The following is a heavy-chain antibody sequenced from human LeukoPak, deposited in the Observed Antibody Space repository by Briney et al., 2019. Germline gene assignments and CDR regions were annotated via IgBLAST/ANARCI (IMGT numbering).Heavy chain of an antibody. CDR3: ARNRLVATSPNYYMDV. CDR2: IIPIFGTA. J-gene: IGHJ6*03. Sequence: ASVKVSCKASGGTFSSYAISWVRQAPGQGLEWMGGIIPIFGTANYAQKFQGRVTITADESTSTAYMELSSLRSEDTAVYYCARNRLVATSPNYYMDVWGKGTTVTVSS. V-gene: IGHV1-69*01. D-gene: IGHD5-12*01. CDR1: GGTFSSYA.